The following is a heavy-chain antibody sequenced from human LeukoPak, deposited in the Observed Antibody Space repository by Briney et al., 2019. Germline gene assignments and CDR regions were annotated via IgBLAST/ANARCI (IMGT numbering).Heavy chain of an antibody. J-gene: IGHJ3*02. Sequence: GESLNISGKGSVYSSTNSWITWLRHMPGKGLEWMGMIDPSDSYTNYSPSFQGHVTISAYKSISTAYLQCFRLKASDNGMYYSADVQFGRDAFDIWGQGTMVAVSS. CDR1: VYSSTNSW. CDR2: IDPSDSYT. V-gene: IGHV5-10-1*01. CDR3: ADVQFGRDAFDI. D-gene: IGHD3-10*01.